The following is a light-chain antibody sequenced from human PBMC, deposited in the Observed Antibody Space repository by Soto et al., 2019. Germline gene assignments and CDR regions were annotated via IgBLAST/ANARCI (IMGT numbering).Light chain of an antibody. Sequence: QSVLTQPPSASGSLGQSVTISCTGTASDVGAYNYVSWYQQHPGKAPKLMIYEVTKRPSGVPDRFSGSKSGNTASLTVSGLQAEDEADYYCSSYAGSSTLYVFGTGTNVTVL. J-gene: IGLJ1*01. CDR2: EVT. V-gene: IGLV2-8*01. CDR3: SSYAGSSTLYV. CDR1: ASDVGAYNY.